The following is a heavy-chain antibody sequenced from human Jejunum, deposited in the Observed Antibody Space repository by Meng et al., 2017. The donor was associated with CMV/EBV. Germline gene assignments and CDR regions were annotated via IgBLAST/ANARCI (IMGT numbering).Heavy chain of an antibody. CDR3: ARGLPNYYEYGMDV. CDR2: TFYRSKWYN. V-gene: IGHV6-1*01. CDR1: VSTTHGA. Sequence: VSTTHGAWTWARQSPSRGLEWLGRTFYRSKWYNEYALSVKSRITVNPDTSKNQFSLQLSSVTPEDTAVYYCARGLPNYYEYGMDVWGQGTTVTVSS. J-gene: IGHJ6*02.